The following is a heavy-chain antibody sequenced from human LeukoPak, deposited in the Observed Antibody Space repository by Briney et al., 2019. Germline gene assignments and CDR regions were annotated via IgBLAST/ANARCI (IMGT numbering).Heavy chain of an antibody. CDR2: IYYSGST. V-gene: IGHV4-39*01. J-gene: IGHJ4*02. Sequence: SETLSLTCTVSGGSTSSSNYYWGWLRQPPGKGLEWIGSIYYSGSTYYNPSLKSRVTISVDTSKNQFSLKVSSVTAADTAVYYCARQRYYYGSGTPGYFDYWGQGTLVTVSS. D-gene: IGHD3-10*01. CDR1: GGSTSSSNYY. CDR3: ARQRYYYGSGTPGYFDY.